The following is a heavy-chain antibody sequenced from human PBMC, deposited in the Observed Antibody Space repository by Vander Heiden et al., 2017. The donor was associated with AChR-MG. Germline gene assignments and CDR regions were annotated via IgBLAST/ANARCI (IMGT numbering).Heavy chain of an antibody. J-gene: IGHJ4*02. Sequence: EVQLVESGGGLVQPGGSLRLSCAASGFTLRRYWMSWVRQAPGKGLEWVATIKQDGSEKYYVDSVEGRFSISRDNDNNSLFLQMSNLRAEDTAVYYCATVSGARYFSGSSGYYPNYFDNWGQGTLVTVSS. V-gene: IGHV3-7*01. CDR2: IKQDGSEK. CDR1: GFTLRRYW. D-gene: IGHD3-22*01. CDR3: ATVSGARYFSGSSGYYPNYFDN.